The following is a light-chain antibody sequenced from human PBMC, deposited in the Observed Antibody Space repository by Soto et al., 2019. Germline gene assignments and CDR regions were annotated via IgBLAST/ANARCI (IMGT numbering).Light chain of an antibody. Sequence: DIQMTQSPSSLSASVGDRVTITCRASQSISTYLNWYQHKPGKAPQLLIYAASTLQSGVPSRFSASGSGTDFTLTISSLQPEDFATYYCQQSFTTPKFGQGTKVEIK. V-gene: IGKV1-39*01. CDR1: QSISTY. CDR2: AAS. CDR3: QQSFTTPK. J-gene: IGKJ1*01.